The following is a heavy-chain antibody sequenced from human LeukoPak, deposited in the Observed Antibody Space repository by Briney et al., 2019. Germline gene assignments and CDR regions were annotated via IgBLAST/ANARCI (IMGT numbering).Heavy chain of an antibody. CDR2: IKQDGSEK. CDR3: AREASSGTLFDY. J-gene: IGHJ4*02. CDR1: GFTFSSYW. D-gene: IGHD3-10*01. Sequence: VGTLRLSCAAYGFTFSSYWMSWVPQAPGKGREWVSNIKQDGSEKHYVDSVKGRFTISRDNAKNSLYLQMNSLRAEDTAVYYCAREASSGTLFDYWGQGTLVTISS. V-gene: IGHV3-7*05.